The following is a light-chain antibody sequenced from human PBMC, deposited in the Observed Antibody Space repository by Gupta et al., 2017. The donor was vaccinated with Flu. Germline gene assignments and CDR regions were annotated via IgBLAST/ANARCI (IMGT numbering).Light chain of an antibody. CDR3: AAWDNSLNDPYV. CDR2: TNN. CDR1: RSNIGSNT. V-gene: IGLV1-44*01. Sequence: RSNIGSNTVNWYQQLPGTAPRLIIYTNNQRPSGVPDRFSGSKSGTSASLAISGLQSEDEADYYCAAWDNSLNDPYVFGTGTKVTVL. J-gene: IGLJ1*01.